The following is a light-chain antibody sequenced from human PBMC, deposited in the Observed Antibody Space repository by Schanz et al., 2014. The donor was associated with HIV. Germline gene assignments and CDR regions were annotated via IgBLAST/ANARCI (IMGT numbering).Light chain of an antibody. CDR3: AAWDDSLSGWV. J-gene: IGLJ3*02. V-gene: IGLV2-8*01. Sequence: QSVLTQPPSASGSPGQSVTISCTGTSSDVGGYNYVSWYQQHPDKAPKLMIYEVSKRPSGVPDRFSGSKSGNTASLTVSGLQAEDEADYYCAAWDDSLSGWVFGGGTKLTVL. CDR2: EVS. CDR1: SSDVGGYNY.